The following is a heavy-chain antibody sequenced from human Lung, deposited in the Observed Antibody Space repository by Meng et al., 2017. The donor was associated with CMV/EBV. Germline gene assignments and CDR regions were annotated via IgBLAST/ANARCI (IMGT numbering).Heavy chain of an antibody. V-gene: IGHV4-31*02. D-gene: IGHD5-24*01. CDR3: AREAGRDGYATPKFDY. Sequence: QAHRPHSGPGCGHLYTDLSPTSTSSGWFIGSSGYYWSWIRQHPGKGLEWIGYIYYTGSTFYHPSLKSRVTISVDTSKNQFSLKLIPATAADTAVYYCAREAGRDGYATPKFDYWGQGTLVTVSS. J-gene: IGHJ4*02. CDR1: GWFIGSSGYY. CDR2: IYYTGST.